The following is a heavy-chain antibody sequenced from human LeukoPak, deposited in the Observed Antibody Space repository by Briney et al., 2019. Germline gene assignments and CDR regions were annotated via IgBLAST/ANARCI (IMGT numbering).Heavy chain of an antibody. D-gene: IGHD6-25*01. V-gene: IGHV4-4*02. CDR3: TRENAAFSPFGY. J-gene: IGHJ4*02. CDR2: VSVSGLS. Sequence: SETLSLTCGVSGVSITTTNFWSWVRQTPGQGLEWIGEVSVSGLSDYNPSLRGRVTMSLDTSKNHLSLKLTSVTAADTAVYYCTRENAAFSPFGYWGQGTLVTV. CDR1: GVSITTTNF.